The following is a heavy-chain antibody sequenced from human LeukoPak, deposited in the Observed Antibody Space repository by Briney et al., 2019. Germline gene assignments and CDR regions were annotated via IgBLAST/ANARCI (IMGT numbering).Heavy chain of an antibody. Sequence: SETLSLTCAVCGGSFSGYYWSWIRQPPGKGLEWIGEINHSGSTNYNPSLKSRVTISVDTSKNQFSLKLSSVTAADTAVYYCAREGYSSGWYDYWGQGTLVTVSS. J-gene: IGHJ4*02. CDR2: INHSGST. CDR3: AREGYSSGWYDY. CDR1: GGSFSGYY. V-gene: IGHV4-34*01. D-gene: IGHD6-19*01.